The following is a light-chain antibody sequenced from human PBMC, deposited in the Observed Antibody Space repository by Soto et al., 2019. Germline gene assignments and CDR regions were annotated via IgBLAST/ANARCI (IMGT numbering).Light chain of an antibody. CDR1: QSVSSSY. J-gene: IGKJ4*01. CDR3: QQYNNWSAF. Sequence: EIVFTQSPSTLSSSPGARATLSCRASQSVSSSYLDWYQQKPGQAPSLIIYGASTMDTGIPARFSGSGSGTEGTLTISSLQPEDGAVYDCQQYNNWSAFFGGGTKVDIK. V-gene: IGKV3-15*01. CDR2: GAS.